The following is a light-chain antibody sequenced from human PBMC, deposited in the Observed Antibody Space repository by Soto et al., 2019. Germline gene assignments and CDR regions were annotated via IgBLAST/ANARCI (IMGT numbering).Light chain of an antibody. CDR2: DAS. CDR1: QDISNY. CDR3: QRYNKWPQWR. Sequence: IQMTQSPSSLSSSLLYRVTITCQASQDISNYLNWYQQKPGKAPKLLIYDASNLETGVPSRFSGSGSGTDFTFTISSLQSEDFAVYYCQRYNKWPQWRFGQGTKVDIK. J-gene: IGKJ1*01. V-gene: IGKV1-33*01.